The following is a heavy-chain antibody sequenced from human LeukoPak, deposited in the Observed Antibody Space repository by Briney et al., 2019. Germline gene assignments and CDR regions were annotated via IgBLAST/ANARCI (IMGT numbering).Heavy chain of an antibody. CDR3: ARDRGHYDSSGPFDY. Sequence: GASVKVSCKASGYTFTSYGISWVRQAPGQGLEWMGWISAYNGNTNYAQKLQGRVTMTTDTSTSTAYMELRSLRSDDTAVYYCARDRGHYDSSGPFDYWGQGTLVTVSS. J-gene: IGHJ4*02. D-gene: IGHD3-22*01. V-gene: IGHV1-18*01. CDR2: ISAYNGNT. CDR1: GYTFTSYG.